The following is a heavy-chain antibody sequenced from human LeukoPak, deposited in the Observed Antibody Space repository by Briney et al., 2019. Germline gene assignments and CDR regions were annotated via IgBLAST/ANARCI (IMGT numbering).Heavy chain of an antibody. Sequence: GGSLRLSCAASGFTFSSYAMSWVRQAPGKGLEWVSAISGSGGSTYYADSVKGRFTISRDNSKNTLCLQMNSLRAEDTAVYYCARPYCSSTSCYTNWFDPWGQGTLVTVSS. CDR2: ISGSGGST. V-gene: IGHV3-23*01. D-gene: IGHD2-2*02. CDR3: ARPYCSSTSCYTNWFDP. CDR1: GFTFSSYA. J-gene: IGHJ5*02.